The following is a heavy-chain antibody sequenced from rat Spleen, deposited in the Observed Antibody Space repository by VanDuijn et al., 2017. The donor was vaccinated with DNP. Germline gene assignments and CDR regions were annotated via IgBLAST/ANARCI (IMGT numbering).Heavy chain of an antibody. CDR1: GFTFSDHA. CDR2: ISYDGSST. V-gene: IGHV5-17*01. CDR3: VRWNSGHFDY. Sequence: EVLLVESGGGLVQPGRSLKLSCAASGFTFSDHAMAWVRQAPKKGLEWVATISYDGSSTYYRDSVKGRFAISRDNAKSTLYLQMNSLRSEDMATYYCVRWNSGHFDYWGQGVMVTVSS. D-gene: IGHD4-3*01. J-gene: IGHJ2*01.